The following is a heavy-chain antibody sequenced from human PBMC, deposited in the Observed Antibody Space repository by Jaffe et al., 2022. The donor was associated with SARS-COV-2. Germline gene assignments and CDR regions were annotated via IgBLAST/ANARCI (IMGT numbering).Heavy chain of an antibody. CDR3: AKGRYCSSTSCPGFYYYGMDV. CDR2: ISWNSGSI. CDR1: GFTFDDYA. D-gene: IGHD2-2*01. J-gene: IGHJ6*02. V-gene: IGHV3-9*01. Sequence: EVQLVESGGGLVQPGRSLRLSCAASGFTFDDYAMHWVRQAPGKGLEWVSGISWNSGSIDYADSVKGRFTISRDNAKNSLYLQMNSLRAEDTALYYCAKGRYCSSTSCPGFYYYGMDVWGQGTTVTVSS.